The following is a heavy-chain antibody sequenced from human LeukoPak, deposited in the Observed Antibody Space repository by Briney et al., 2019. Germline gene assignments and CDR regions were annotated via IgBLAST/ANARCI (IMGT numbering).Heavy chain of an antibody. CDR2: IYTSGST. CDR1: GGSISSGSYY. V-gene: IGHV4-61*02. Sequence: PSQTLSLTCTVSGGSISSGSYYWSWIRQPAGKGLEWIGRIYTSGSTNYNPSRKSRVTISVDTSKNQFSLKLRSVTAADTAVYYCARAGDDKRDYYYYMDVWGKGTTVTISS. CDR3: ARAGDDKRDYYYYMDV. J-gene: IGHJ6*03. D-gene: IGHD2-21*02.